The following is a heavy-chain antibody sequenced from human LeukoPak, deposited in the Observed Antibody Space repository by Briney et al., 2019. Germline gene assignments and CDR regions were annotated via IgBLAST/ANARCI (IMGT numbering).Heavy chain of an antibody. CDR2: IYYSGST. J-gene: IGHJ1*01. CDR3: AREAGTGYFQH. Sequence: SETLSLTCTVSGGSISSSSYYWSWIRQPPGKGLEWIGYIYYSGSTSYNPSLKSRVTISVDTSKNQFSLKLSSVTAADTAVYYCAREAGTGYFQHWGQGTLVTVSS. D-gene: IGHD6-13*01. V-gene: IGHV4-61*01. CDR1: GGSISSSSYY.